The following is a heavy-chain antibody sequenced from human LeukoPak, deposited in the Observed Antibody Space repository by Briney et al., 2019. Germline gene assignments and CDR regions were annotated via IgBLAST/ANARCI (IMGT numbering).Heavy chain of an antibody. J-gene: IGHJ3*02. CDR2: VYSTGST. V-gene: IGHV4-4*07. D-gene: IGHD3/OR15-3a*01. CDR3: ARDYWTGYSPFNI. Sequence: SETLSLTCTVSGGSISSRYWSWIRQPAGKGLEWIGRVYSTGSTNYNPSLKSRVTMSVDMSKNQFSLKLSSVTAADTAAYYCARDYWTGYSPFNIWGQGTMVTVS. CDR1: GGSISSRY.